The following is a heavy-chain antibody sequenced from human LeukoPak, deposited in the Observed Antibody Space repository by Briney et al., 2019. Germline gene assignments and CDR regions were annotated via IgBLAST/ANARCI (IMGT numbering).Heavy chain of an antibody. J-gene: IGHJ4*02. CDR3: AKDMGSSGSVQYFDY. CDR2: ISGSRSYI. V-gene: IGHV3-21*01. D-gene: IGHD3-22*01. Sequence: GGSLRLSCAASGFTFNSYSMNWVRQAPGKGLEWVSSISGSRSYIYYADSVRGRFTISRDNAKNSLYLQMNSLRAEDDTAVYYCAKDMGSSGSVQYFDYWGQGTLVTVSS. CDR1: GFTFNSYS.